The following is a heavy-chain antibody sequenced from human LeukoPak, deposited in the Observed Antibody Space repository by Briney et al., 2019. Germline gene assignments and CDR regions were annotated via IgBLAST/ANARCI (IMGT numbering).Heavy chain of an antibody. CDR2: INHSGST. D-gene: IGHD4-17*01. Sequence: SETLSLTCTVSGGSISSYYWSWIRQPPGKGLEWIGEINHSGSTNYNPSLKSRVTISVDTSKNQFSLKLSSVTAADTAVYYCARGRRWTVPYFDYWGQGTLVTVSS. CDR1: GGSISSYY. CDR3: ARGRRWTVPYFDY. V-gene: IGHV4-34*01. J-gene: IGHJ4*02.